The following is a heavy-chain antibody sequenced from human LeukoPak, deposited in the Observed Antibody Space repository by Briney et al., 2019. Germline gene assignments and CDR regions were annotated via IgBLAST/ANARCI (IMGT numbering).Heavy chain of an antibody. V-gene: IGHV4-4*07. CDR1: GGSISSYY. CDR3: ARDPGVAVAGGFDY. J-gene: IGHJ4*02. D-gene: IGHD6-19*01. CDR2: IYTSGST. Sequence: PSETLSLTCTVSGGSISSYYWSWIRQPAGEGLEWIGRIYTSGSTNYNPSLKSQVTMSVDTSENQFSLKLSSVTATDTAVYYCARDPGVAVAGGFDYWGRGTLVTVSS.